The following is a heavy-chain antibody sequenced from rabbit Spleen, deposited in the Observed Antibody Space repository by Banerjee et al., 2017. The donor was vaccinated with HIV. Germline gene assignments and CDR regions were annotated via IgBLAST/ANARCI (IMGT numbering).Heavy chain of an antibody. CDR2: INTATGKA. J-gene: IGHJ4*01. CDR3: GGGASGVNGFKL. CDR1: GFSFSDRDV. D-gene: IGHD1-1*01. V-gene: IGHV1S45*01. Sequence: QEQLEESGGGLVKPEGSLTLTCKASGFSFSDRDVMCWVRQAPGKGLEWIACINTATGKAVYASGAKGRFTISETSSTTVTLQMTSLTVADTATYFFGGGASGVNGFKLWGPGTLVTVS.